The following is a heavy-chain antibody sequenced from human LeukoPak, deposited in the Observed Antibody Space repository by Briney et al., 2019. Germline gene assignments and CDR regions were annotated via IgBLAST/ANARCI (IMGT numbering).Heavy chain of an antibody. CDR2: ISATGGSK. V-gene: IGHV3-23*01. D-gene: IGHD6-19*01. J-gene: IGHJ4*02. Sequence: GGSLRLSCAASGFTFSSYAMAWVRQAPGKGLAWVSSISATGGSKSYADSVKAGISISRDNSKNTLYLQMNSLRAEDTAVYYCARHNRGSGWTGPIDYWGQGTLVTVSS. CDR3: ARHNRGSGWTGPIDY. CDR1: GFTFSSYA.